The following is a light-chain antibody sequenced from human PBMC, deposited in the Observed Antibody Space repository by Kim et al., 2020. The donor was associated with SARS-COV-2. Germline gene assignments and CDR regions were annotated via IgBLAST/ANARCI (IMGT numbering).Light chain of an antibody. CDR3: RSYTSSATLL. V-gene: IGLV2-14*03. J-gene: IGLJ1*01. Sequence: GQTVTVTCTGTSSDVEDYKDVSWYQQHPGTAPKLMLNDVSNRPSAVSTRCSGSKSGNTPALTISGLQAEDDDGYYCRSYTSSATLLFGTGTKVTVL. CDR1: SSDVEDYKD. CDR2: DVS.